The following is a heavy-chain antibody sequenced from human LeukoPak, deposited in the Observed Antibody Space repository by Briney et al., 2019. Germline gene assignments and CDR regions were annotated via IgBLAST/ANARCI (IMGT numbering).Heavy chain of an antibody. CDR1: DFSFITYA. CDR3: ARDSSMLRGPLVIYYFDF. V-gene: IGHV3-23*01. J-gene: IGHJ4*02. Sequence: RAGGSLRLSCAASDFSFITYAMSWVRQAPGKGLEWVSTISGGGDATYYADSVKGRFTISRGNSKNTLYLQMNSLRVEDTAVYYCARDSSMLRGPLVIYYFDFWGQGTLVTVSS. CDR2: ISGGGDAT. D-gene: IGHD3-10*01.